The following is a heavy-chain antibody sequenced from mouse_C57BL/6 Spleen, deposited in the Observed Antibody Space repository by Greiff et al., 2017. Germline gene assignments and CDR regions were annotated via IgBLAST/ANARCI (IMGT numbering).Heavy chain of an antibody. CDR3: ARRGYYGSSYGYFDV. CDR2: IDPSDSET. Sequence: QLQLKQPGAELVRPGSSVTLSCKASGYTFTSYWMHWVKQRPIQGLEWIGNIDPSDSETHYNQKFKDKATLTVDKSSSTAYMQLSSLTSEDSAVYYCARRGYYGSSYGYFDVWGTGTTGTVSS. D-gene: IGHD1-1*01. CDR1: GYTFTSYW. V-gene: IGHV1-52*01. J-gene: IGHJ1*03.